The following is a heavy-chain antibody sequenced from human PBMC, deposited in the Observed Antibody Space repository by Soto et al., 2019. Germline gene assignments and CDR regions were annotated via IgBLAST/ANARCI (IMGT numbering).Heavy chain of an antibody. D-gene: IGHD2-2*01. CDR1: GGSISSSSYY. CDR2: IYYSGST. V-gene: IGHV4-39*02. J-gene: IGHJ4*02. Sequence: SETLSLTCTVSGGSISSSSYYWGWIRQPPGKGLEWIGSIYYSGSTYYNPSLKSRVTISVDTSKNQFSLKLSSVTAADTAVYYCAREGSVVVVPAAMGFDYWGQGTLVTVSS. CDR3: AREGSVVVVPAAMGFDY.